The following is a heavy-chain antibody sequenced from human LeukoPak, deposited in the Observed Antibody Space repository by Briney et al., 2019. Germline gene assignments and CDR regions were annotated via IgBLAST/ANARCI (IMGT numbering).Heavy chain of an antibody. CDR1: GGSFSGYY. D-gene: IGHD5-18*01. V-gene: IGHV4-34*01. CDR2: INHSGST. CDR3: ARGGYSYGYTGVLDY. Sequence: SETLSLTCAVYGGSFSGYYWSWIRQPPGKGLEWIGEINHSGSTNYNPSLKSRVTISVDTSKNQFSLKLSSVTAADTAVYYCARGGYSYGYTGVLDYWGQGTLVTVSS. J-gene: IGHJ4*02.